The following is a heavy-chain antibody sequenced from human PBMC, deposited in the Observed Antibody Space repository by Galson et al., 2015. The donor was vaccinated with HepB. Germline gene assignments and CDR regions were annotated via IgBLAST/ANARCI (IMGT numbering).Heavy chain of an antibody. CDR3: ARPNDVGSGWSRVEWYFDL. J-gene: IGHJ2*01. Sequence: SLRLSCAASGFNFRRYAMSWVRQAPGRGLEWVSGISGSGFFTNYAACVTGRFTISRDNSKNKMYLQMNSLGAEDTAVYYCARPNDVGSGWSRVEWYFDLWGRGTLVTVSS. V-gene: IGHV3-23*01. CDR1: GFNFRRYA. CDR2: ISGSGFFT. D-gene: IGHD6-19*01.